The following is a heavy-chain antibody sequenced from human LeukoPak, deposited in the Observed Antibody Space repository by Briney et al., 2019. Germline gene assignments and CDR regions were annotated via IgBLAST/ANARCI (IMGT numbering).Heavy chain of an antibody. CDR3: ARERFVYSYGLPAAAFDI. CDR1: GYTFTSYY. Sequence: ASVKVSCKASGYTFTSYYMHWVRQAPGQGLEWMGIINPSGGSTSYAQKFQGRVTMTRDTSTSTVYMELSSLRSEDTAVYYCARERFVYSYGLPAAAFDIWGQGTMVTVSS. D-gene: IGHD5-18*01. CDR2: INPSGGST. J-gene: IGHJ3*02. V-gene: IGHV1-46*01.